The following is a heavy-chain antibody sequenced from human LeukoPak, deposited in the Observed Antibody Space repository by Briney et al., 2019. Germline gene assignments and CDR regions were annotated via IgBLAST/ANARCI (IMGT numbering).Heavy chain of an antibody. V-gene: IGHV4-30-4*08. CDR2: IYYSGST. Sequence: PSQTLSLTCTVSGGSISSGDYYWSWIRQPPGKGLEWIGYIYYSGSTYYNPSLKSRVTISVDTSKNQFSLKLSSVTAADTAVYYCARYRRDTATVLNAFDIWGQGTMVTVSS. D-gene: IGHD5-18*01. CDR1: GGSISSGDYY. CDR3: ARYRRDTATVLNAFDI. J-gene: IGHJ3*02.